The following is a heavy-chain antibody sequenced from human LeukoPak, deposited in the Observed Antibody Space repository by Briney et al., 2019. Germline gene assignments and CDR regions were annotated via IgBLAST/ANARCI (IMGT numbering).Heavy chain of an antibody. Sequence: PGGSLRLSCAASGFTFSSYWMSWVRQAPGKGLEWVANIKQDGSEKYYVDSVKGRFTISRDNAKNSLYLQMNSLRAGDTAVYYCARSSIAARGWFDPWGQGTLVTVSS. CDR1: GFTFSSYW. D-gene: IGHD6-6*01. J-gene: IGHJ5*02. CDR3: ARSSIAARGWFDP. V-gene: IGHV3-7*05. CDR2: IKQDGSEK.